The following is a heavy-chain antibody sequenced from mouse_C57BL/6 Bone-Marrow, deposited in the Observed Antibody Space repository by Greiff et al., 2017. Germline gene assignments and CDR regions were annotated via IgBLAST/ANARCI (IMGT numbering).Heavy chain of an antibody. V-gene: IGHV2-9-1*01. CDR3: ASLPLLRAWFAY. CDR2: IWTGGGT. J-gene: IGHJ3*01. D-gene: IGHD1-2*01. Sequence: VQRVESGPGLVAPSQSLSITCTVSGFSLTSYAISWVRQPPGKGLEWLGVIWTGGGTNYNSALKSRLSISKDNSKSQVFLKMNSLQTDDTARYYCASLPLLRAWFAYWGQGTLVTVSA. CDR1: GFSLTSYA.